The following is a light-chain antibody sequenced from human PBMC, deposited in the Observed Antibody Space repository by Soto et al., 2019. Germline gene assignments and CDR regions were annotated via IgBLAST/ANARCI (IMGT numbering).Light chain of an antibody. CDR1: QSISNH. CDR3: QQSYRTPWT. Sequence: IQMTQSPSSLSASVGDSVTITCRASQSISNHLNWYQQKPGMAPKLLIYAASYLQSGVPSGFSGSGSGTEFTLTISSLQPEDFATYYCQQSYRTPWTFGQGTKVDFK. V-gene: IGKV1-39*01. CDR2: AAS. J-gene: IGKJ1*01.